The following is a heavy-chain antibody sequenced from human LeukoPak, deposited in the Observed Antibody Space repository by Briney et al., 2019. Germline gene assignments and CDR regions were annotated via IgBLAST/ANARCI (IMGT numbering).Heavy chain of an antibody. CDR2: ISDNGGST. Sequence: GGSLRLSCAASGIRFSNYVMHWVRQAPGKGLEYVAAISDNGGSTYYANSVKGRFTISRDNSKNTLHLQMGSLRAEDTAVYYCARDVPLHDRTVYYLDYWGRGTLVSVSS. D-gene: IGHD3-22*01. V-gene: IGHV3-64*01. J-gene: IGHJ4*02. CDR1: GIRFSNYV. CDR3: ARDVPLHDRTVYYLDY.